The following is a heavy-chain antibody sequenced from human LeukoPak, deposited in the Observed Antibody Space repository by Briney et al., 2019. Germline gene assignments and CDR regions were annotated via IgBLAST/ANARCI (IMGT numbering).Heavy chain of an antibody. Sequence: ASVKVSCKASGYTFTSYAMNWVRQAPGQGLEWMGWINTNTGNPTYAQGFTGRFVFSLDTSVSTAYLQISSLKAEDTAVYYCASLPNDILTGYDTHYYMDVWGKGTTVTVSS. J-gene: IGHJ6*03. V-gene: IGHV7-4-1*02. CDR2: INTNTGNP. CDR3: ASLPNDILTGYDTHYYMDV. CDR1: GYTFTSYA. D-gene: IGHD3-9*01.